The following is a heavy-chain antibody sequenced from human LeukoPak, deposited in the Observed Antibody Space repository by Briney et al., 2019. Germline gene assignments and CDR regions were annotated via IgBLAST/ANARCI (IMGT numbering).Heavy chain of an antibody. V-gene: IGHV3-30*02. Sequence: GGSLRLSCAASGFTFSSYGMHWVRQAPGKRLEWVAFIRYDGSNKYYADSVKGRFTISRDNSKNTLYLQMNSLRAEDTAVYYCAKGQLVTDIAARLFDYWGQGTLVTVSS. D-gene: IGHD6-6*01. CDR1: GFTFSSYG. CDR3: AKGQLVTDIAARLFDY. J-gene: IGHJ4*02. CDR2: IRYDGSNK.